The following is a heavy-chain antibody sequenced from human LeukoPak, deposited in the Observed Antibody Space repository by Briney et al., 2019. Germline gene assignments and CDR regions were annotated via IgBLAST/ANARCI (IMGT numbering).Heavy chain of an antibody. CDR3: ARQDGSGIYYFDY. CDR1: GYSFTSYW. CDR2: IYPGDSDS. D-gene: IGHD3-10*01. Sequence: GESLKISCKGSGYSFTSYWIGWVRPMPGKGLAWMAIIYPGDSDSRYSPSFQGQVTISADKSLNTAYLQWSSLKASDTAEYYCARQDGSGIYYFDYWGQGTLVTVSS. J-gene: IGHJ4*02. V-gene: IGHV5-51*01.